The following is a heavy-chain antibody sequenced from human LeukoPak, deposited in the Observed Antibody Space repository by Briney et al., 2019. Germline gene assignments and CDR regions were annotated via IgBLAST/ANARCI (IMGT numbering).Heavy chain of an antibody. CDR3: ARVAQYYDMDY. D-gene: IGHD3-22*01. CDR1: GYTFTSYG. V-gene: IGHV1-18*01. CDR2: ISAYNGKT. J-gene: IGHJ4*02. Sequence: RASVKVSCKASGYTFTSYGISWVRQAPGQGLEWMGWISAYNGKTNYAQKLQGRVTMTTDTSTSTAYMELRSLRSDDTAVYYCARVAQYYDMDYWGQGTLVTVSS.